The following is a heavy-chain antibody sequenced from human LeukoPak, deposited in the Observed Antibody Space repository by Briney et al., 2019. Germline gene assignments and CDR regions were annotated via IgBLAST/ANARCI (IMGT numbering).Heavy chain of an antibody. CDR1: GFTFSDYY. CDR3: ARFSSSLEYYFDY. V-gene: IGHV3-66*02. J-gene: IGHJ4*02. D-gene: IGHD6-6*01. CDR2: IYSGGST. Sequence: GGSLRLSCAASGFTFSDYYMSWVRQAPGKGLEWVSVIYSGGSTYYADSVKGRFTISRDNSKNTLYLQMNSLRAEDTAVYYCARFSSSLEYYFDYWGQGTLVTVSS.